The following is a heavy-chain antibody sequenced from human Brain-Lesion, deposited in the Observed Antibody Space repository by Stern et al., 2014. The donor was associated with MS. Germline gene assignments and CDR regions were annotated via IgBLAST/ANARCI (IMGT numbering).Heavy chain of an antibody. CDR1: GGTFGTYP. Sequence: VQLVQSAPEVKKPGSSVQVSCKASGGTFGTYPITWLRQAPGQGLEGMGRIIPIFGSPNYAQKFQGRVTIAADRSTTTVYMKLSSLKSDDAAVYYCAKDGPALVTNWFDPWGRGTLVTVSS. CDR2: IIPIFGSP. V-gene: IGHV1-69*06. J-gene: IGHJ5*02. CDR3: AKDGPALVTNWFDP. D-gene: IGHD5-18*01.